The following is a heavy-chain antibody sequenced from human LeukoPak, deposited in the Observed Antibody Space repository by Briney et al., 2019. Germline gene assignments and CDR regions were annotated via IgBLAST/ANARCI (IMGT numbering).Heavy chain of an antibody. V-gene: IGHV4-61*02. D-gene: IGHD2-8*01. Sequence: SETLSLTCTVSGGSISSGSYFWSWIRQPAGKGLEWIGRIYTSGSTNYNPSLKSRVTISVDTSKNQFSLKLNSVTAADTAVYYCARRGPAYLGTPHAFDIWGQGTMVTVSS. CDR1: GGSISSGSYF. CDR2: IYTSGST. J-gene: IGHJ3*02. CDR3: ARRGPAYLGTPHAFDI.